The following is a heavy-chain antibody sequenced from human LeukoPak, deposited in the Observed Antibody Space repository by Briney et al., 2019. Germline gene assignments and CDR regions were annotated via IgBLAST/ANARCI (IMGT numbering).Heavy chain of an antibody. CDR3: ARSYYDFWSGYYPSTRIDY. CDR1: GYSFTSYW. V-gene: IGHV5-51*01. Sequence: GESLKISCKGSGYSFTSYWIGWVRQMPGKGLEWMGIIYPGDSDTRYSPSFQGQVTISADKSISTAYLQWSSLKASDTAMYYCARSYYDFWSGYYPSTRIDYWGQGTLVTVSS. CDR2: IYPGDSDT. J-gene: IGHJ4*02. D-gene: IGHD3-3*01.